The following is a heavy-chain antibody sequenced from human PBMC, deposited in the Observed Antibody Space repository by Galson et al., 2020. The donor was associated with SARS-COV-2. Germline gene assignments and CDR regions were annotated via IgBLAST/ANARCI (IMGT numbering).Heavy chain of an antibody. D-gene: IGHD6-19*01. CDR2: IRGGGGGT. V-gene: IGHV3-23*01. CDR1: EFTLSNYG. J-gene: IGHJ4*02. Sequence: GGSLSLSCAASEFTLSNYGMSWVRQAPGKGLEWVSGIRGGGGGTYYADSVKGRFTLSRDNSKNTLYLQMNSLTAEDTAVYYCAKVGDSSGWFYFDYWGQGTLVTVSS. CDR3: AKVGDSSGWFYFDY.